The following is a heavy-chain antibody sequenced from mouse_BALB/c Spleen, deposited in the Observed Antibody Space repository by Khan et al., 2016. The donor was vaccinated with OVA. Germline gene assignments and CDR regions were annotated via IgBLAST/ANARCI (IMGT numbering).Heavy chain of an antibody. V-gene: IGHV9-3-1*01. CDR1: GYSFRNFG. Sequence: QIQLVQSGPELKKPGETVKISCKASGYSFRNFGMNWVKEALGKGLEWMGWINTYTGEPTYADDFKGRFAFSLETSASTAYLQISNLTNEDTATDYCARTPDFPYTLAYWGQGTSVTVSS. CDR3: ARTPDFPYTLAY. CDR2: INTYTGEP. J-gene: IGHJ4*01.